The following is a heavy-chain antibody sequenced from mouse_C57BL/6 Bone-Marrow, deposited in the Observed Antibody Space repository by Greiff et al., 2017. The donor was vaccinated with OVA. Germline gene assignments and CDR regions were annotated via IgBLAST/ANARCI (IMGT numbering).Heavy chain of an antibody. V-gene: IGHV5-4*03. D-gene: IGHD5-5*01. Sequence: EVMLVGSGGGLVKPGGSLKLSCAASGFTFSSYAMSWVRQTPEKRLEWVATISDGGSYTYYPDNVKGRFTISRDNAKNNLYLQMSHLKSEDTAMYYCARALPDNYWGQGTTLTVSS. CDR3: ARALPDNY. CDR1: GFTFSSYA. J-gene: IGHJ2*01. CDR2: ISDGGSYT.